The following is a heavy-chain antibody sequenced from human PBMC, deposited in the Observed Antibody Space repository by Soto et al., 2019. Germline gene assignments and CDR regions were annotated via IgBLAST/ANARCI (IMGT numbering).Heavy chain of an antibody. D-gene: IGHD3-10*01. CDR2: ISPSGTT. V-gene: IGHV4-34*01. CDR3: VTSLWFGTQPEI. Sequence: QVQLQQWGAGLLKPSETLSLTCAVYGGSFSGYYWTWFRQPPGKGLEWIGEISPSGTTKYIPSLKSRVTISADASKNQFSLKVTSVTAAGTAVYYCVTSLWFGTQPEIWGQGALVTVSS. CDR1: GGSFSGYY. J-gene: IGHJ4*02.